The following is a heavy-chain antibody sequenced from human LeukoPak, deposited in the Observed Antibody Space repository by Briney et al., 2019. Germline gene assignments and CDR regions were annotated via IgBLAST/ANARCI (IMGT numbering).Heavy chain of an antibody. CDR1: GYTFTSYY. V-gene: IGHV1-46*01. CDR2: INPSGGST. D-gene: IGHD3-3*01. CDR3: AREGVTIFGLVRTQTTKSPHRFDP. Sequence: GASVKVSCKASGYTFTSYYMHWVRQAPGQGLEWMGIINPSGGSTNYAQKFQGRVTMTRDMSTSTVYMELSSLRSDDTAVYYCAREGVTIFGLVRTQTTKSPHRFDPWGQGTLVTVSS. J-gene: IGHJ5*02.